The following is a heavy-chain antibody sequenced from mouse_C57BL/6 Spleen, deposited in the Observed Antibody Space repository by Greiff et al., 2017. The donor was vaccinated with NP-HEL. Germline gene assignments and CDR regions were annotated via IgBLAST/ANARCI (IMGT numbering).Heavy chain of an antibody. V-gene: IGHV5-12*01. CDR3: ARPVPYYAMDY. CDR1: GFTFSDYY. CDR2: ISNGGGST. Sequence: EVKLMESGGGLVQPGGSLKLSCAASGFTFSDYYMYWVRQTPEKRLEWVAYISNGGGSTYYPDTVKGRFTISRDNAKNTLYLQMSRLKSEDTAMYYCARPVPYYAMDYWGQGTSVTVSS. J-gene: IGHJ4*01.